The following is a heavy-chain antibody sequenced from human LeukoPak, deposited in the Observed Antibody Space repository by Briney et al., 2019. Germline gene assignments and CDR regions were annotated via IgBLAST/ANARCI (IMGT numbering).Heavy chain of an antibody. Sequence: PSETLSLTCTVSRGSMSSTDYYWGWIRQPPGKRLEWIGSVYYNGNTYKNPSLQSRVTLVIDTSKNMFSLSLSSVTAADTAVYYCATRGHSSSSEIDTFHVWGQGTMVIVSS. D-gene: IGHD6-6*01. CDR3: ATRGHSSSSEIDTFHV. V-gene: IGHV4-39*01. CDR2: VYYNGNT. CDR1: RGSMSSTDYY. J-gene: IGHJ3*01.